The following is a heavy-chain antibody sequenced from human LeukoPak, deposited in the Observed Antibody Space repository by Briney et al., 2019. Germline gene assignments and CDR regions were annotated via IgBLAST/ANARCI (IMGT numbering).Heavy chain of an antibody. CDR3: ARDVGNYDSGTSYFDY. Sequence: GRSLRLSCAASGFTFSSYGMYWVRQAPGKGLEWVVLIWYDGSKKYYADSVKGRFTISRDKSKNTLYLQMNSLTAEDTAVYYCARDVGNYDSGTSYFDYWGQGTLVTVSP. CDR1: GFTFSSYG. V-gene: IGHV3-33*01. D-gene: IGHD3-10*01. J-gene: IGHJ4*02. CDR2: IWYDGSKK.